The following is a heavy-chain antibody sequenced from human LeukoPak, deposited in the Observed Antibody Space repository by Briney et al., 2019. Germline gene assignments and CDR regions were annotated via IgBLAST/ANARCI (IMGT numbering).Heavy chain of an antibody. J-gene: IGHJ4*02. V-gene: IGHV3-53*01. D-gene: IGHD1-14*01. CDR1: GFTVITND. CDR2: LYSDGNT. Sequence: GGSLRLSCAASGFTVITNDMTWVRQAPGKGLEWVSVLYSDGNTKYADSVQGRFTISRDNSKNTLYLEMNSLSPDDTAVYYCARGVEPLAANSLAYWGQGTLVTVSS. CDR3: ARGVEPLAANSLAY.